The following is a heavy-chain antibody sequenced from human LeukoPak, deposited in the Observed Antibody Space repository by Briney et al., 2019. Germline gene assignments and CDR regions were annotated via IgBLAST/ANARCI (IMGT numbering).Heavy chain of an antibody. CDR3: ARVCRGFGGWGYDY. V-gene: IGHV1-18*01. Sequence: ASVKVSCKASGYTFTSYGISLVRQAPGQGLEWMGWISAYNGNTNYAQKLQGRVTMTTDTSTSTAYMELRSLRSDDTAVYYCARVCRGFGGWGYDYWGQGTLVTVSS. D-gene: IGHD6-19*01. CDR2: ISAYNGNT. J-gene: IGHJ4*02. CDR1: GYTFTSYG.